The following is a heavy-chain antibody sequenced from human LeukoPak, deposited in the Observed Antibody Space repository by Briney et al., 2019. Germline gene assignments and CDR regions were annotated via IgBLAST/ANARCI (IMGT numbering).Heavy chain of an antibody. CDR1: GYTFTGYY. J-gene: IGHJ4*02. D-gene: IGHD4-17*01. V-gene: IGHV1-2*02. CDR2: INPNSGGT. Sequence: ASVKVSCKASGYTFTGYYMHWVRQAPGQGLEWMGWINPNSGGTNYAQKFQGRVTMTRDTSISTDYMELSRLRSDDTAVYYCATSTTVTTLLGYWGQGTLVTVSS. CDR3: ATSTTVTTLLGY.